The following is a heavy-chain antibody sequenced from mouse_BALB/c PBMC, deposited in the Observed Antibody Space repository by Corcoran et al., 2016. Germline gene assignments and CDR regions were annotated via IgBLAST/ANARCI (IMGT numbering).Heavy chain of an antibody. D-gene: IGHD1-2*01. V-gene: IGHV1-4*02. J-gene: IGHJ4*01. CDR3: ARSGDYGLLYSRDY. Sequence: QVQLQQSAAELARPGASVKMSCKASGYTFTSYTMHWVKQRPGQGLEWIGYINPSSGYTEYNQKFRDKTTLTADKSSSTAYMQLSSLTSEDSAVYYCARSGDYGLLYSRDYWGQGTSVTVSS. CDR2: INPSSGYT. CDR1: GYTFTSYT.